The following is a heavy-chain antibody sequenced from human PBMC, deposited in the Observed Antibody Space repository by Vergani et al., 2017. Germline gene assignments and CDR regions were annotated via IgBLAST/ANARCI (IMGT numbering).Heavy chain of an antibody. J-gene: IGHJ3*02. V-gene: IGHV5-51*01. CDR1: GYSFTSYW. CDR2: IYPGDSET. Sequence: EVQLVQSGAEVKKPGESLKISCKGSGYSFTSYWIGWVRQMPGKGLEWMGIIYPGDSETRYSPSFQGQVTIPADKPISTPYLQWSSLKASDTAMYYCAGHEGYYDYVWGSYRLAPSDAFDIWGQGTMVTVSS. CDR3: AGHEGYYDYVWGSYRLAPSDAFDI. D-gene: IGHD3-16*02.